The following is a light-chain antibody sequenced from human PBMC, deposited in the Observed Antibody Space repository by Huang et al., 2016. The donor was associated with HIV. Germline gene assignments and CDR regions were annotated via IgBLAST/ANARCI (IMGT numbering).Light chain of an antibody. V-gene: IGKV3-11*01. CDR2: GAS. Sequence: IVLTQSPATLSLSPGERAPLSCRASQSVSSDLDWYQQKAGQAPRLLIYGASNRATGIPARFSGSGSGTDFTLTISSLEPEDFAVYYCQQRSDWPRTFGQWTKLEIK. CDR3: QQRSDWPRT. CDR1: QSVSSD. J-gene: IGKJ2*01.